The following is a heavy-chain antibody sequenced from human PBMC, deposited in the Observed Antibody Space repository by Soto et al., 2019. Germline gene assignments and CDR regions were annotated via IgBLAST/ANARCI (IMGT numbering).Heavy chain of an antibody. V-gene: IGHV3-48*03. J-gene: IGHJ4*02. CDR2: ITAGGDGT. CDR1: GFSFRNYE. CDR3: ARGNALYDY. Sequence: GGSLIRSCAASGFSFRNYEMNWVRQAPGKGLEWVAFITAGGDGTYYAGSVRGRFTISRDNAKNSLYLQMNSLRAEATAVDYCARGNALYDYWGQGILVTVS. D-gene: IGHD2-2*01.